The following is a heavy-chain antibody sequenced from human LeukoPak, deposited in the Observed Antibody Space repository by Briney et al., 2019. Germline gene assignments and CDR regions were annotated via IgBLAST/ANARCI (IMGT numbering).Heavy chain of an antibody. CDR3: ARDSRARGYYPDY. Sequence: GGSLRLSCVASGFSIIDNYMNWVRQAPGKGLEWLSSISSGSVYKYDADSVRGRFTISIDNAKNSLFLQMNSLRVEDTAVYYCARDSRARGYYPDYWGQGTLVTVSS. J-gene: IGHJ4*02. CDR2: ISSGSVYK. CDR1: GFSIIDNY. V-gene: IGHV3-21*01. D-gene: IGHD3-3*01.